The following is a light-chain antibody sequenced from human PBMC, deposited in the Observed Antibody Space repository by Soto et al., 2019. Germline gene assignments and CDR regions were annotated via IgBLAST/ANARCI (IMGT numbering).Light chain of an antibody. V-gene: IGLV2-8*01. CDR2: EVN. CDR1: SSDVGAYNS. J-gene: IGLJ3*02. Sequence: QSALTQPTSASGSPGQSVTISCTGTSSDVGAYNSVSWYQQHPGKAPRLMIYEVNKRPSGVPDRFSGSKSGNMASLTVSGLQAEDEADYYCNSHGGSNNFWVFGGGTKLTVL. CDR3: NSHGGSNNFWV.